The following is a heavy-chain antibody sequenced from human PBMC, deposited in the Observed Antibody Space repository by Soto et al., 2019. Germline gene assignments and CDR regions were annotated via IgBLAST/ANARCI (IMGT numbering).Heavy chain of an antibody. J-gene: IGHJ4*02. CDR2: IIPMFGTA. V-gene: IGHV1-69*01. CDR1: GGTFNTFA. Sequence: QVQLVQSGAEVKKPGSSVKVSCMASGGTFNTFAITWVRQAPGQGLECMGGIIPMFGTAHYAQKFQGRVTITADESTRTVYMELSSLRSEDTVVYYCARFSPPRGYYAYWGQGTLVTVSS. D-gene: IGHD3-22*01. CDR3: ARFSPPRGYYAY.